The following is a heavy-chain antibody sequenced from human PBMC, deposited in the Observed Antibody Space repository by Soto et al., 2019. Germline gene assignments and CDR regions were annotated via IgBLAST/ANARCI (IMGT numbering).Heavy chain of an antibody. J-gene: IGHJ3*02. CDR2: ISGSGGST. CDR3: AKDLGPYYDFWSGYYPYAFDI. D-gene: IGHD3-3*01. Sequence: WGSLRLSCAASGFTFSSYAMSFVRQAPGKGLEWVSAISGSGGSTYYADSVKGRFTISRDNSKNTLYLQMNSLRAEDTAVYYCAKDLGPYYDFWSGYYPYAFDIWGQGTMVTVSS. V-gene: IGHV3-23*01. CDR1: GFTFSSYA.